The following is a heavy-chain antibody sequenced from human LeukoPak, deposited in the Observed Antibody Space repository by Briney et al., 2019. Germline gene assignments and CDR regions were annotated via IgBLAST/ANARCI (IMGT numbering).Heavy chain of an antibody. CDR3: ARDSNGFDP. Sequence: ASVKVSCKASGYTFTSYGISWVRQAPVQGLKWMGWISAYNGNTNYTQKLQGRVTITTDTSTSTAYMELRSLRSAAPAVYYCARDSNGFDPWGQGTLVTVSS. V-gene: IGHV1-18*01. CDR1: GYTFTSYG. CDR2: ISAYNGNT. J-gene: IGHJ5*02.